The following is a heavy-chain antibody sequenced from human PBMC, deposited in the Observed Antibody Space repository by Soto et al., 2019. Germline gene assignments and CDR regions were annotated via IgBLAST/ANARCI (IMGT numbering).Heavy chain of an antibody. V-gene: IGHV4-30-2*01. CDR3: ARSGYDFWSGYHGMDV. D-gene: IGHD3-3*01. CDR1: GGSISSGGYS. Sequence: LSLTCAVSGGSISSGGYSWSWIRQPPGKGLEWIGYIYHSGSTYYNPSLKSRVTISVDRSKNQFSLKLSSVTAADTAVYYCARSGYDFWSGYHGMDVWGQGTTVTVSS. CDR2: IYHSGST. J-gene: IGHJ6*02.